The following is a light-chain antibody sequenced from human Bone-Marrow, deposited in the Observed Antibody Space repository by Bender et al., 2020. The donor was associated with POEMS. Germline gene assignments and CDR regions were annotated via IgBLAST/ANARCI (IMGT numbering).Light chain of an antibody. J-gene: IGLJ3*02. CDR1: SSNIGAHA. Sequence: QSVLTQPPSASGTPGQRVTISCSGGSSNIGAHAVNWYQHLPGTAPKLLIYSSHRRPSEVPDRFSGSRSGTSASLAISGLQSEDEADYYCDVWDDSLNGWVFGGGTKLTVL. CDR2: SSH. CDR3: DVWDDSLNGWV. V-gene: IGLV1-44*01.